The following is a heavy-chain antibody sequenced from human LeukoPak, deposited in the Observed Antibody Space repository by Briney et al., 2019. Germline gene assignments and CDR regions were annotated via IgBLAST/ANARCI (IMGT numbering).Heavy chain of an antibody. D-gene: IGHD2-2*01. CDR3: ARDWVIVVPADIPEYFQH. J-gene: IGHJ1*01. V-gene: IGHV1-2*02. CDR2: VNLNSGGA. CDR1: GYTFTCYY. Sequence: GASVTVACKASGYTFTCYYMHWMGHAPGQGMGWMGCVNLNSGGANYAQMFQGRVAMTRDTYISTAYMALSGLRSDDTAVYYCARDWVIVVPADIPEYFQHWGQGTKVTVSS.